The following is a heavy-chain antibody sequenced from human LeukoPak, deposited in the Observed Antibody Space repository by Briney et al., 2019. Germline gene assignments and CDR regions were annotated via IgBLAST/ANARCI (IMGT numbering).Heavy chain of an antibody. Sequence: PSETLSLTCAVYGGSFSGYYWSWIRQPPGKGLEWIGEINHSGSTNYNPSLKSRVTISVDTSKNQFSLKLSSVTAADTAVYYCARERQGYSSSWSFDYWGQGTLVTVSS. V-gene: IGHV4-34*01. D-gene: IGHD6-13*01. CDR3: ARERQGYSSSWSFDY. CDR2: INHSGST. J-gene: IGHJ4*02. CDR1: GGSFSGYY.